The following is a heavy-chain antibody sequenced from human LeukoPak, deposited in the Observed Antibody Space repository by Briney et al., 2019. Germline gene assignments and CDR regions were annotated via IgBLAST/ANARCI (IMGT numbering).Heavy chain of an antibody. Sequence: GGSLRLSCAASGFTFSRYSMNWARQAPGKGLQWVSYISSSSSTIYYADSVKGRFTISRDNAKNSLYLQMNSLRAEDTAVYHCARDGAITYSYYYMDVWGKGTTVTVSS. J-gene: IGHJ6*03. CDR1: GFTFSRYS. D-gene: IGHD5-12*01. CDR2: ISSSSSTI. V-gene: IGHV3-48*01. CDR3: ARDGAITYSYYYMDV.